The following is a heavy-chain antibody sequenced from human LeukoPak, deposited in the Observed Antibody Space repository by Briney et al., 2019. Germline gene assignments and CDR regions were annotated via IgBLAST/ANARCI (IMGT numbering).Heavy chain of an antibody. CDR3: AKSVTTLTHVRFDP. J-gene: IGHJ5*02. D-gene: IGHD4-17*01. Sequence: TGGSLRLSCAASGFTFDDYAMHWVRQVPGKSLEWVSLISGDGGSTYYADSVKGRFTISRDNSKNSLYLQMTSLRTEDTALYYCAKSVTTLTHVRFDPWGQGTLVTVSS. V-gene: IGHV3-43*02. CDR1: GFTFDDYA. CDR2: ISGDGGST.